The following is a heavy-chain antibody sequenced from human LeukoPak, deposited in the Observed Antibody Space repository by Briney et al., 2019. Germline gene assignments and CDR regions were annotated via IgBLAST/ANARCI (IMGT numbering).Heavy chain of an antibody. Sequence: SETLSLTYSVAGGSISTYYCNWIRQTPGKGLEWIGHIPYGNTDYNPSLKSRVTISVDTSKNQFSLKLTSVTAADTAVYYCARDKAHSYGRYFDPWGQGALVIVSS. CDR3: ARDKAHSYGRYFDP. J-gene: IGHJ5*02. CDR1: GGSISTYY. CDR2: IPYGNT. V-gene: IGHV4-59*01. D-gene: IGHD5-18*01.